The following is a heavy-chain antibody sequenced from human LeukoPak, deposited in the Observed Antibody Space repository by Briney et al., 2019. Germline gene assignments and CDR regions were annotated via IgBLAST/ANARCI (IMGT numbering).Heavy chain of an antibody. D-gene: IGHD4-17*01. CDR1: GFTFSSYA. CDR2: ISYDGSNK. J-gene: IGHJ4*02. Sequence: GGSLRLSCAASGFTFSSYAMHWVRQAPGKGLEWVAVISYDGSNKYYADSVKGRFTISRDNSKNTLYLQMNSLRAEDTAVYYCARDYGDYWGQGTLVTVSS. CDR3: ARDYGDY. V-gene: IGHV3-30*04.